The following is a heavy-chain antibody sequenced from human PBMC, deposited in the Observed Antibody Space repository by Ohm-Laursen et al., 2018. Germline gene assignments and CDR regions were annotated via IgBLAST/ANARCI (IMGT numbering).Heavy chain of an antibody. CDR2: INFSGRYI. D-gene: IGHD2-15*01. V-gene: IGHV3-21*04. Sequence: SLRLSCTASETSGLILSNNAMSWLRQAPGKGLEWVSSINFSGRYIYYADSVKGRFTISRDNAKNSLYLQMNSLRAEDTAVYYCARDRGFCSGNICYSVIDYWGQGTLVTVSS. CDR1: ETSGLILSNNA. CDR3: ARDRGFCSGNICYSVIDY. J-gene: IGHJ4*02.